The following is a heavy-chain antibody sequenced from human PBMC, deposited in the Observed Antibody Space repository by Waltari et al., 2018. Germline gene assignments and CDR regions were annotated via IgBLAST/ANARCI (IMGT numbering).Heavy chain of an antibody. CDR3: ARTYQSGSYSDY. J-gene: IGHJ4*02. Sequence: QVQLVQSGAEVKKPGASVKVSCKTSGYPFTSYYMHWVRQAPGQGLEWRGWINPRNGGTNYAQKYQGRVTMTRDTSISTAYMELSRLISNDTAVYYCARTYQSGSYSDYWGQGTPVTVSP. CDR2: INPRNGGT. D-gene: IGHD1-26*01. CDR1: GYPFTSYY. V-gene: IGHV1-2*02.